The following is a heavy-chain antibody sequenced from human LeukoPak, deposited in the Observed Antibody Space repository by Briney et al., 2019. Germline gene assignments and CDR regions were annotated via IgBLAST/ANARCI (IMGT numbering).Heavy chain of an antibody. CDR1: GYTFTGYF. CDR2: INPNSGGT. CDR3: AVRLRWSYFDY. D-gene: IGHD4-23*01. V-gene: IGHV1-2*02. J-gene: IGHJ4*02. Sequence: ASVKVSCKASGYTFTGYFMHWVRQAPGQGLEWMGWINPNSGGTNYAQKFQGRVTMTRNTSISTAYMELSSLRSEDTAVYYCAVRLRWSYFDYWGQGTLVTVSS.